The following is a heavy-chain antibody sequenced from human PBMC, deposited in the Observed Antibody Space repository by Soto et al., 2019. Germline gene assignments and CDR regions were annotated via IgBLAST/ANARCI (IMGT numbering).Heavy chain of an antibody. CDR1: GFTLSSYW. CDR3: ARKIGKADAL. V-gene: IGHV3-7*01. D-gene: IGHD2-15*01. CDR2: IKDDGTEI. Sequence: EVRLVESGGGLVQPGGSLRLSCAASGFTLSSYWMHWVRQTPGKGLEWVANIKDDGTEIYYADSVKGRFTISRDSAQNSLYLQMNSLRAEDTAVYFCARKIGKADALWGQGTLVTVSS. J-gene: IGHJ4*02.